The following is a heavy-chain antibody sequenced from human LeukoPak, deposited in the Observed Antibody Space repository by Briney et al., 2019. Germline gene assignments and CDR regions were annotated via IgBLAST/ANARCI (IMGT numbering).Heavy chain of an antibody. CDR1: GGTFSSYA. CDR3: AREADGSGSYYPYYYYMDV. J-gene: IGHJ6*03. CDR2: IIPIFGTA. D-gene: IGHD3-10*01. V-gene: IGHV1-69*05. Sequence: GASVKVSCKASGGTFSSYAISWVRQAPEQGLEWMGGIIPIFGTANYAQKFQGRVTITTDESTSTAYMELSSLRSEDTAVYYCAREADGSGSYYPYYYYMDVWGKGTTVTVSS.